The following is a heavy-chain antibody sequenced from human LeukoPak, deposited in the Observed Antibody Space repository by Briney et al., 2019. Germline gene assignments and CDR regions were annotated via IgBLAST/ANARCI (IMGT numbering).Heavy chain of an antibody. CDR2: IYSGGST. Sequence: PGGSLRLSYAASGFTVSSNYMSWVRQAPGKGLEWVSVIYSGGSTYYADSVKGRFTISRDNSKNTLYLQMNSLRAEDTAVYYCAREHFDYGDYGAPADYYYGMDVWGQGTTVTVSS. D-gene: IGHD4-17*01. J-gene: IGHJ6*02. CDR1: GFTVSSNY. CDR3: AREHFDYGDYGAPADYYYGMDV. V-gene: IGHV3-53*01.